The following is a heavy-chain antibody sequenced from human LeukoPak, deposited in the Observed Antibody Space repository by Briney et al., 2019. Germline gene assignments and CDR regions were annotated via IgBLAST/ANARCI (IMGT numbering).Heavy chain of an antibody. CDR3: ARYHDSMFPSLGY. V-gene: IGHV3-11*01. Sequence: PGGSLRLSCAASGFTFSDYYMSWIRQAPGKGLEWVSYISSSSSPIYYADSVKGRFTISRDNAKNSLYLQMNSLRAEDTAVYYCARYHDSMFPSLGYWGQGTLVTASS. D-gene: IGHD2-2*01. CDR1: GFTFSDYY. CDR2: ISSSSSPI. J-gene: IGHJ4*02.